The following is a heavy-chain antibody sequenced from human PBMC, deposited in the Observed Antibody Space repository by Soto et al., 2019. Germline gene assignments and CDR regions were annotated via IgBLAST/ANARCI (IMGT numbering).Heavy chain of an antibody. CDR1: GYAFTIYG. J-gene: IGHJ4*02. CDR3: AREKGIAAAHDY. Sequence: ASLNGSCKASGYAFTIYGISWRRQAPGQGLEWMGWISAYNGNTNYAQKLQGRVTMTTDTSTSTAYMELRSLRSDDTAVYYCAREKGIAAAHDYWGQGTLVTVSS. CDR2: ISAYNGNT. V-gene: IGHV1-18*01. D-gene: IGHD6-13*01.